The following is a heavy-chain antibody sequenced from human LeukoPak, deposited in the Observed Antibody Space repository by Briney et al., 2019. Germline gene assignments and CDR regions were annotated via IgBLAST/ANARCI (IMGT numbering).Heavy chain of an antibody. Sequence: GGSLRLSCAASGFTFRSYAMHWLRQAPGKGLEYVSAVSQNGDGTYYANSVKGRFTISRDNSKNMVYLQMNSLRAEDTAVYYCAKGARYNWNYVDAFDIWGQGTMVTASS. CDR2: VSQNGDGT. CDR3: AKGARYNWNYVDAFDI. D-gene: IGHD1-7*01. CDR1: GFTFRSYA. V-gene: IGHV3-64*01. J-gene: IGHJ3*02.